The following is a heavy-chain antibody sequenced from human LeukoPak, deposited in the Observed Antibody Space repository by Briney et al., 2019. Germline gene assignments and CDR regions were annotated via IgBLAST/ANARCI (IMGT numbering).Heavy chain of an antibody. Sequence: ASVKVSCKASGYTFTGYYMHWVRQAPGQGLEWMGWINPNSGGTNYAQKFQGRVTMTRDTSIRTAYMELSRLRSEDTAVYYCARAYYDILTGYYMGNILNYWGQGTLVPVSS. CDR1: GYTFTGYY. V-gene: IGHV1-2*02. CDR2: INPNSGGT. J-gene: IGHJ4*02. D-gene: IGHD3-9*01. CDR3: ARAYYDILTGYYMGNILNY.